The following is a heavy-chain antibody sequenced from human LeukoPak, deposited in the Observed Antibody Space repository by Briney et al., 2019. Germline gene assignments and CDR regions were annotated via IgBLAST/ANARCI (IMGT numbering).Heavy chain of an antibody. CDR2: ISAYNGNT. Sequence: GASVKVSCKASGYTFTSYGISWVRQAPGQGLEWMGWISAYNGNTNYAQKLQGRVTMTTDTSTSTAYMELRSLRSDDTAVYYCASNGYCSGGSCYSFEYVYWGQGTLVTVSS. D-gene: IGHD2-15*01. J-gene: IGHJ4*02. CDR3: ASNGYCSGGSCYSFEYVY. CDR1: GYTFTSYG. V-gene: IGHV1-18*01.